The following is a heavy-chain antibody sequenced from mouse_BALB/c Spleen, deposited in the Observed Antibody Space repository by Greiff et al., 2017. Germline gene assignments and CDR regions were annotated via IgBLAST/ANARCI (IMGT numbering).Heavy chain of an antibody. Sequence: VQLQQPGAELVKPGASVKLSCKASGYTFTSYWMHWVKQRPGQGLEWIGEINPSNGRTNYNEKFKSKATLTVDKSSSTAYMQLSSLTSEDSAVYYCAREGGNWEDYWGQGTTLTVSS. J-gene: IGHJ2*01. CDR1: GYTFTSYW. D-gene: IGHD4-1*01. CDR2: INPSNGRT. CDR3: AREGGNWEDY. V-gene: IGHV1S81*02.